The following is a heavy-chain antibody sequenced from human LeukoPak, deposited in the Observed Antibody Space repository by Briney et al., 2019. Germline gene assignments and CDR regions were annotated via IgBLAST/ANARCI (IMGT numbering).Heavy chain of an antibody. CDR3: ARDYYYDSNNWFDP. CDR1: GGSISSYC. CDR2: IYTSGST. J-gene: IGHJ5*02. Sequence: PSETLSLTCTVSGGSISSYCWSWIRQPAGKGLEWIGRIYTSGSTNYNPSLKSRVTMSVDTSKNQFSLKLSSVTAADTAVYYCARDYYYDSNNWFDPWGQGTLVTVSS. V-gene: IGHV4-4*07. D-gene: IGHD3-22*01.